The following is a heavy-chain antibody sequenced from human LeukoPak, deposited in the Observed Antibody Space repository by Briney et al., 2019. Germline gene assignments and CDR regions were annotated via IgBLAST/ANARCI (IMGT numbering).Heavy chain of an antibody. J-gene: IGHJ4*02. CDR3: ARGRGYSGYDFGY. CDR2: ISSSSSYI. V-gene: IGHV3-21*01. CDR1: GFTFSSYS. D-gene: IGHD5-12*01. Sequence: GGSLRLSCAASGFTFSSYSMNWVRQAPGKGLEWVSSISSSSSYIYCADSVKGRFTISRDSAKNSLYLQMDSLRAEDTAVYYCARGRGYSGYDFGYWGQGTLVTVPS.